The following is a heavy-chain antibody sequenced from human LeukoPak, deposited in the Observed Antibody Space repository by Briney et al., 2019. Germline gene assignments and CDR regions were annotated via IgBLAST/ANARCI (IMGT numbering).Heavy chain of an antibody. D-gene: IGHD3-22*01. CDR3: ARDYDSSGYRGDAFDI. J-gene: IGHJ3*02. CDR2: ISAYNGNT. CDR1: GYTFTIYG. Sequence: ASVKVSCKASGYTFTIYGISWVRQAPGQGLEWMGWISAYNGNTNYAQRLQGRVTMTTDTSTSTAYMELRSLRSDDTAVYYCARDYDSSGYRGDAFDIWGQGTMVTVSS. V-gene: IGHV1-18*01.